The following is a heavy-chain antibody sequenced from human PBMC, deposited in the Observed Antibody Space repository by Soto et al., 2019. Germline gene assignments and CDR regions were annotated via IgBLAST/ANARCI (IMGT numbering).Heavy chain of an antibody. V-gene: IGHV3-23*01. CDR2: IGGSAGGT. Sequence: VQLLESGGGLVQPGGSLRLSCAGSKFTFGNYAMSWVRQAPEKGLEWISAIGGSAGGTYYADSVKGRFTISRDNSKNTLYLHLNTPRADDTALYFCAQDVGGCSGGSCYSSFDHWGQGTLVTVSS. J-gene: IGHJ4*02. D-gene: IGHD2-15*01. CDR3: AQDVGGCSGGSCYSSFDH. CDR1: KFTFGNYA.